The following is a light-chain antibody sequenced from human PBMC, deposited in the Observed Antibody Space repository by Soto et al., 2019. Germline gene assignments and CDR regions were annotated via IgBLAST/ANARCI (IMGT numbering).Light chain of an antibody. Sequence: EIVLTQSPGTRSLSPGERATLSCRASQSVSGRYLAWTQQKPGPAPRLLIYGASSTDTGIPDRGGGRGAGTVCTRTISRLEHDDVVVDYCQQYNGFTITFGQGTRLEIK. CDR1: QSVSGRY. CDR2: GAS. J-gene: IGKJ5*01. CDR3: QQYNGFTIT. V-gene: IGKV3-20*01.